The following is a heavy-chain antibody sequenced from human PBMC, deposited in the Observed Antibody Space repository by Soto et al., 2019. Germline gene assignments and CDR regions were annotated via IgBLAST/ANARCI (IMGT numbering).Heavy chain of an antibody. D-gene: IGHD6-13*01. CDR3: AHRGGSSWHFDY. CDR2: IYWDDDK. J-gene: IGHJ4*02. CDR1: GFSLSTSGVG. V-gene: IGHV2-5*02. Sequence: QITLKESGPTLVKPTQTLTLTCTFSGFSLSTSGVGVGWVRQPPGKALEWLALIYWDDDKRYSPSLKSRLTITKDTSKTQVVLTMTNMDPVDTATYYCAHRGGSSWHFDYWGQGTLVTVSS.